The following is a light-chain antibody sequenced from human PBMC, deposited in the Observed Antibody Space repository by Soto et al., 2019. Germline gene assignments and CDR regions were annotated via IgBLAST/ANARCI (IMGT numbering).Light chain of an antibody. Sequence: DIQMTQSPSTLSASVGDRVTITCRASQSISTWLAWYQQKPGKAHKLLIYKASRLESGDPSRFSGSGYGTEFSLTISSLQPDDFSTYCCQQYNSDPRTFGQGNKVEIK. CDR2: KAS. CDR1: QSISTW. V-gene: IGKV1-5*03. CDR3: QQYNSDPRT. J-gene: IGKJ1*01.